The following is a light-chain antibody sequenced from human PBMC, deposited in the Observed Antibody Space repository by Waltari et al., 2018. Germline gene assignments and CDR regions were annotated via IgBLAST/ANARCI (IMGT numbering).Light chain of an antibody. CDR1: QDIGPY. CDR2: KSS. Sequence: DIQMKQSRSTLSASLGDRATITCRASQDIGPYLAWYQQKPGKAPNLLLYKSSILESGVPSRFSGSGSGTEFTLTITSLQPDDFATYYCQQYATYHTFGQGTKLEI. V-gene: IGKV1-5*03. CDR3: QQYATYHT. J-gene: IGKJ2*01.